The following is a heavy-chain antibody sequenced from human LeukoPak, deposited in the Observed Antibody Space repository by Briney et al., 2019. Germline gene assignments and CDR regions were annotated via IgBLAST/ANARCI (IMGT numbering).Heavy chain of an antibody. J-gene: IGHJ4*02. CDR2: IYYSGST. CDR3: ARHDRAAYDMTAGFDY. Sequence: SETLSLTCTVSGGSISSSTFYWGWIRQPPGKGLEWIGTIYYSGSTFYNPSLKSRVTVSVDTSKNQFSLKLSSVTAADTAVYYCARHDRAAYDMTAGFDYWGQGTLVTVSS. V-gene: IGHV4-39*01. CDR1: GGSISSSTFY. D-gene: IGHD3-9*01.